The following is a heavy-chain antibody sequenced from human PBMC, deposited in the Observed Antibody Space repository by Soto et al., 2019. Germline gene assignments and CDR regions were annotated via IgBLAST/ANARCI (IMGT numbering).Heavy chain of an antibody. Sequence: PGGSLRLSCAASGFTFSSYWMHWVRQVPGKGLVWVARTDEYGSTINYADSVKGRFTISRDNAKNTLYLEMNSLRGEDTALYYCTSAIGGRGAFWGQGSLVTVSS. V-gene: IGHV3-74*01. J-gene: IGHJ4*02. CDR1: GFTFSSYW. D-gene: IGHD3-16*01. CDR2: TDEYGSTI. CDR3: TSAIGGRGAF.